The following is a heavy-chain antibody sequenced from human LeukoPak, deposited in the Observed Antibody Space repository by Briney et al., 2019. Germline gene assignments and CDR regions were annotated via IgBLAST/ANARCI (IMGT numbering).Heavy chain of an antibody. CDR2: IYYSGST. J-gene: IGHJ5*02. D-gene: IGHD1-1*01. CDR1: AGSISNYY. CDR3: ARETLEGKFDP. Sequence: SVTLSLTCNVSAGSISNYYWTWIRQPPGEGLEWIGYIYYSGSTNYNPSLKSRVTISIDTSKNQFSLKLSSVTAAGTAVYYCARETLEGKFDPWGQGILVTVSS. V-gene: IGHV4-59*01.